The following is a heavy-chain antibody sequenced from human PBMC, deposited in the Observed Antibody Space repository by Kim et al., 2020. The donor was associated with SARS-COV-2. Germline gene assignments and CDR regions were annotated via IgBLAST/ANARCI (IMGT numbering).Heavy chain of an antibody. CDR2: IYYSGST. CDR3: ARLNPGYSSGWYRGYFDY. V-gene: IGHV4-39*01. J-gene: IGHJ4*02. D-gene: IGHD6-19*01. Sequence: SETLSLTCTVSGGSISSSSYYWGWIRQPPGKGLEWIGSIYYSGSTYYNPSLKSRVTISVDTSKNQFSLKLSSVTAADTAVYYCARLNPGYSSGWYRGYFDYWGQGTLVTVSS. CDR1: GGSISSSSYY.